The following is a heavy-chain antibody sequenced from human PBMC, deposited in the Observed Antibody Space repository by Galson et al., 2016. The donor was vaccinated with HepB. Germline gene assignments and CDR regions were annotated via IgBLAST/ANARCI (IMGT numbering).Heavy chain of an antibody. J-gene: IGHJ4*02. CDR3: ARSPRILWFEVDY. CDR2: INTDGTDT. D-gene: IGHD3-10*01. V-gene: IGHV3-74*01. Sequence: VSGFTFSNYWMHWVRQAPGQGLVWAARINTDGTDTHYADSVKGRFTISRDNAKSTVYLQMDSLRVDDTAVYYCARSPRILWFEVDYWGQGILVTVSS. CDR1: GFTFSNYW.